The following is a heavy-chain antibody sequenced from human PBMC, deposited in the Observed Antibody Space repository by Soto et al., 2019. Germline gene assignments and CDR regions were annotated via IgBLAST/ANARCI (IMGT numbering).Heavy chain of an antibody. CDR3: ASGYYYDSSGYLGSDGAFDI. Sequence: SETLSLTCTVSGGSISSGGYYWSWIRQHPGKGLEWIGYSYYSGSTYYNPSLKSRVTISVDTSKNQFSLKLSSVTAADTAVYYCASGYYYDSSGYLGSDGAFDIWGQGTMVTVSS. CDR1: GGSISSGGYY. J-gene: IGHJ3*02. CDR2: SYYSGST. V-gene: IGHV4-31*03. D-gene: IGHD3-22*01.